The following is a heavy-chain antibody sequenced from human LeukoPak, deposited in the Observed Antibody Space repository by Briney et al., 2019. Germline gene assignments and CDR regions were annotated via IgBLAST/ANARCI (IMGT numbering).Heavy chain of an antibody. CDR1: GYSISSGYY. J-gene: IGHJ4*02. D-gene: IGHD2-21*02. Sequence: SETLSLTCAVSGYSISSGYYWGWIRPPPGKGLEWIGSIYHSGSTYYNPSLKSRVTVSVDTSKNQFSLKLSSVTAADTAVYYCARYVTSCFDYWGQGTLVTVSS. CDR2: IYHSGST. CDR3: ARYVTSCFDY. V-gene: IGHV4-38-2*01.